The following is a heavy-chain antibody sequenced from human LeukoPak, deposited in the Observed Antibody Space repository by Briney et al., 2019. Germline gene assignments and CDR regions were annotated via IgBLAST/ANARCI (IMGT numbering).Heavy chain of an antibody. J-gene: IGHJ6*02. CDR3: ARDTHSSSWPYYYYGMDV. D-gene: IGHD6-13*01. V-gene: IGHV4-59*01. Sequence: SETLSLTCTVSGGSISSYYWSWIRQPPGKGLEWIGYIYYSGSTNCNPSLKSRVTISVDTSKNQFSLKLSSVTAADTAVYYCARDTHSSSWPYYYYGMDVWGQGTTVTVSS. CDR2: IYYSGST. CDR1: GGSISSYY.